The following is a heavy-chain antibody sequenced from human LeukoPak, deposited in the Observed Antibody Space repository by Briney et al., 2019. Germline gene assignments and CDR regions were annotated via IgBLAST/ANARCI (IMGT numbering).Heavy chain of an antibody. CDR2: ISSSSSYT. J-gene: IGHJ4*02. V-gene: IGHV3-11*05. D-gene: IGHD1-26*01. CDR1: GFTFSDYY. CDR3: ARDFVVGATTGPLDY. Sequence: PGGPLRLSCAASGFTFSDYYMSWIRQAPGKGLEWVSYISSSSSYTNYADSVKGRFTISRDNAKNSLYLQMNSLRAEDTAVYYCARDFVVGATTGPLDYWGQGTLVTVSS.